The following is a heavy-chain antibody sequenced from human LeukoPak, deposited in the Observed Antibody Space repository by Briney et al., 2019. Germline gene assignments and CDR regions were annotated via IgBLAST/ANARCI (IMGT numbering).Heavy chain of an antibody. V-gene: IGHV3-21*06. Sequence: PGGSLRLSCAASGFTFSNYSMNWVRQAPGKGLEWVSSISFSGSYIYYADSLRGRITISRDNSKNTLYMQMNSLRAEDTAVYYCAKDFAKYCSGGCDFQHWGQGTLVTVS. J-gene: IGHJ1*01. CDR1: GFTFSNYS. CDR3: AKDFAKYCSGGCDFQH. D-gene: IGHD2-15*01. CDR2: ISFSGSYI.